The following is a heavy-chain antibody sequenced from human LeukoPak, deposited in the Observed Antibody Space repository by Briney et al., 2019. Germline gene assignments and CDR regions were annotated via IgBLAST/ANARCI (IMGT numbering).Heavy chain of an antibody. J-gene: IGHJ4*02. V-gene: IGHV1-2*06. Sequence: GASVKVSCKASGYTFTGYYMHWVRQAPGQGLEWMGRINPNSGGTNYAQKFQGRVTMTRDTSISTAYMELSRLRSDDTAVYYCARASSAARPGSSFDYWGQGTLVTVSS. CDR1: GYTFTGYY. CDR3: ARASSAARPGSSFDY. CDR2: INPNSGGT. D-gene: IGHD6-6*01.